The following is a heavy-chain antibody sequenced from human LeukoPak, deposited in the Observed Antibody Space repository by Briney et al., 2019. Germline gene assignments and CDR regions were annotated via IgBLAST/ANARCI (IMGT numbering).Heavy chain of an antibody. D-gene: IGHD3-10*01. CDR2: INPDSGGT. CDR3: ATDGDRSGKHYTES. Sequence: ASVKVFCKTSAYTFSDYYIHWVRQAPGQGLEWMGWINPDSGGTNYAQRFQGRVTMARDTSITTAYMELSSLRSDDTAIYYCATDGDRSGKHYTESWGQGTLVTVSS. J-gene: IGHJ5*02. CDR1: AYTFSDYY. V-gene: IGHV1-2*02.